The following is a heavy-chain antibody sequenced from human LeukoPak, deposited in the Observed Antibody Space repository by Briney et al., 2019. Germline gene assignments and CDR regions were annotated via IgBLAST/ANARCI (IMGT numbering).Heavy chain of an antibody. CDR1: GGSFSGYY. J-gene: IGHJ6*02. D-gene: IGHD5-12*01. CDR3: ARLVPSSGSGRYYYGMDV. Sequence: SETLSLTCAVYGGSFSGYYWSWIRQPPGKGLEWIGEINHSGSTNYNPSLKSRVTISVDTSKNQFSLKLSSVTAADTAVYYCARLVPSSGSGRYYYGMDVWGQGTTVTVSS. CDR2: INHSGST. V-gene: IGHV4-34*01.